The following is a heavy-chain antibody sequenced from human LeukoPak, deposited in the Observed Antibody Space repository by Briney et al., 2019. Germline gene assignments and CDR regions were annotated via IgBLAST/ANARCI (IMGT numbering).Heavy chain of an antibody. Sequence: GASVKVSCKASGYIFNSQGMNWVRQAPGQGLEWMGMISTTTGLADYAQKFQGRITMTSDMSTYTVYMELSSLGSDDTAVYYCAREAGLERRPHGDAFDIWGQGTMVTVSS. CDR1: GYIFNSQG. D-gene: IGHD1-1*01. CDR3: AREAGLERRPHGDAFDI. CDR2: ISTTTGLA. J-gene: IGHJ3*02. V-gene: IGHV1-46*02.